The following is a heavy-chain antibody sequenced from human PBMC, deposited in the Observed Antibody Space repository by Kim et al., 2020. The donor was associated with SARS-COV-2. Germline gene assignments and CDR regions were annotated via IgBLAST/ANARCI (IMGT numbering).Heavy chain of an antibody. CDR3: AKNSGSYSYFDY. V-gene: IGHV3-30*02. Sequence: YYADSVKGRFTISRDNSKNTLYLQMNSLRAEDTAVYYCAKNSGSYSYFDYWGQGTLVTVSS. J-gene: IGHJ4*02. D-gene: IGHD1-26*01.